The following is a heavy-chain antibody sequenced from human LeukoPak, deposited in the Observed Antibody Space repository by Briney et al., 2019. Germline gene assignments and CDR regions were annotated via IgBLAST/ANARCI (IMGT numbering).Heavy chain of an antibody. Sequence: ASVKVSCKASGYTFTSYDTNWVRQATGQGLEWMGWMNPNSGNTGYAQKCRGRVTITRNTSISTACMELSSLRSEDTAVYYCARGVRCQYCSSTSCRRCFVGWFDPWGQGTLVTVSS. CDR3: ARGVRCQYCSSTSCRRCFVGWFDP. V-gene: IGHV1-8*03. J-gene: IGHJ5*02. D-gene: IGHD2-2*01. CDR1: GYTFTSYD. CDR2: MNPNSGNT.